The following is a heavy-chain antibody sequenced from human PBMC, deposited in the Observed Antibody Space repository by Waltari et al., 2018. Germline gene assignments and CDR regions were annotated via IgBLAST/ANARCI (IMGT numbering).Heavy chain of an antibody. CDR1: RLTFEDYT. CDR3: AKDLETP. J-gene: IGHJ5*02. Sequence: EEQLVESGGVVVQPGGSLRLSCAASRLTFEDYTMHWVLQAPGKGLEWVSLFTWDCYSTYYTDSVKGRFTISKENSKNSLYLQMNSRRTEDTALYYCAKDLETPWGQGTLVTVSS. V-gene: IGHV3-43*01. CDR2: FTWDCYST.